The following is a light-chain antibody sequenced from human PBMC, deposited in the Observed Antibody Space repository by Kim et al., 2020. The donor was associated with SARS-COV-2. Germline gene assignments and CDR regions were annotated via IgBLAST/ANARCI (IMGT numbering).Light chain of an antibody. J-gene: IGKJ2*01. CDR2: AAC. CDR3: QQSFGTPYT. Sequence: SACVGDRVSITWRASQSISGYLKWYQQKVGKAPKLQIYAACNLQSGVPSRFSGSGSGTDFTLTISSLQLEDYATYYCQQSFGTPYTFGQGNKLEIK. CDR1: QSISGY. V-gene: IGKV1-39*01.